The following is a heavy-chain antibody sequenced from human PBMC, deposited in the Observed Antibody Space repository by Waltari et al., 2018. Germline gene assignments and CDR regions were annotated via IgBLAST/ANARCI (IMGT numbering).Heavy chain of an antibody. D-gene: IGHD2-15*01. CDR2: INHAGYT. J-gene: IGHJ6*02. Sequence: QVQLQQWGAGLLQSSETLSLTCAVYGGSFSGYYWGWVRQPPGKGLEWIGEINHAGYTNHNPSLGRRVTMSADTSKSQFSLKLNSVTAADTAVYYCVRLEDCTGPGGHCYSGDPFALDVWGQGTTVTVSS. CDR3: VRLEDCTGPGGHCYSGDPFALDV. CDR1: GGSFSGYY. V-gene: IGHV4-34*02.